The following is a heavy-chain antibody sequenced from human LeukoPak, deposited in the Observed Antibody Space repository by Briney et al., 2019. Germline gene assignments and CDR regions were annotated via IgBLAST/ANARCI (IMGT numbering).Heavy chain of an antibody. J-gene: IGHJ5*02. CDR3: ARGLGWDSGTYLGA. CDR2: INPTSGDT. CDR1: GYTFTGYY. D-gene: IGHD1-26*01. V-gene: IGHV1-2*02. Sequence: ASVKVSCMASGYTFTGYYMHWVRQAPRQGLEWMGWINPTSGDTNYAQKFQGRVSMTRDTSISTAYMDLSGLRSDDTALYYCARGLGWDSGTYLGAWGQGTLVTVSS.